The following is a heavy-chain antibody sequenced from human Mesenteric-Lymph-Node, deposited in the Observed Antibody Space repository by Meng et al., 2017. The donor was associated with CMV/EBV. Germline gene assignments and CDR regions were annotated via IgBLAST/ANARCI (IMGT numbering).Heavy chain of an antibody. CDR1: GYTFTSYG. D-gene: IGHD4-17*01. V-gene: IGHV1-18*01. Sequence: KASGYTFTSYGISWVRQAPGQGLEWMGWINPYNGNTNYAQKFQGRVTMTTDTSTSTAYMGLRSLRSDDSAVYYCARGPDYANSDFDYWGQGTLVTVSS. CDR3: ARGPDYANSDFDY. J-gene: IGHJ4*02. CDR2: INPYNGNT.